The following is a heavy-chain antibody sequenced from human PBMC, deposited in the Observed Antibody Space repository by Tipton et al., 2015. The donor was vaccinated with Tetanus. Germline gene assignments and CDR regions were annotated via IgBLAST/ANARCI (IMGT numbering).Heavy chain of an antibody. V-gene: IGHV4-34*01. CDR3: ARVMHSSTSDI. CDR1: GGSFSGYY. Sequence: TLSLTCAVYGGSFSGYYWSWIRQPPGKGLEWIGEINHSGSTNYNPSLKSRVTISVDTSKNQFTLKLSSVTAADTAVYYCARVMHSSTSDIWGQGTMVTVSS. D-gene: IGHD6-13*01. J-gene: IGHJ3*02. CDR2: INHSGST.